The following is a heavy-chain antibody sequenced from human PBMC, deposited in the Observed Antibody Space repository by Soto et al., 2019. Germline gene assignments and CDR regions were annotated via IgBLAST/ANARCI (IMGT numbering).Heavy chain of an antibody. Sequence: QVLLQESGPGLMKPSQTLSLTCTVSGLTISSASYYWSWIRQHPGKGLEWVGNIYYNGSTYYSPSLKSRVTLWVDTSKTQFSLRLASVTAAETAVYYCARYRISGSWSKFDYWGQGTLVTVSS. CDR3: ARYRISGSWSKFDY. CDR2: IYYNGST. V-gene: IGHV4-31*03. J-gene: IGHJ4*02. CDR1: GLTISSASYY. D-gene: IGHD6-13*01.